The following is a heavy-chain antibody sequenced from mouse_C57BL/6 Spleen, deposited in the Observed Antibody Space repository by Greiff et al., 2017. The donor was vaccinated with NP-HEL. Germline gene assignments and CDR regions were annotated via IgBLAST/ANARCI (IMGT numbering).Heavy chain of an antibody. D-gene: IGHD4-1*01. V-gene: IGHV2-5*01. CDR3: AKGELGFAY. Sequence: QVQLQQSGPGLVQPSQSLSITCTVSGFSLTSYGVHWVRRSPGKGLEWLGVIWRGGSTDYNAAFMPRLSITKDNSKSQVFFKMNSLQADDTAIYYCAKGELGFAYWGQGTLVTVSA. J-gene: IGHJ3*01. CDR1: GFSLTSYG. CDR2: IWRGGST.